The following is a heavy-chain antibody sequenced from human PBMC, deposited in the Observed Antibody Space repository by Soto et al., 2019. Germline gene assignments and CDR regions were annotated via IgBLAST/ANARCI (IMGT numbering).Heavy chain of an antibody. J-gene: IGHJ6*02. Sequence: SETLSLTCTISGGSISGYYWSWIRQPAGKGLEWVGRICTSGSTNYNPSLKSRVTMSVDTSKNQFSLKLSSVTAADTAVYYCAREARGGYCSSTSCPGGYYGMDVWGQGTTVTVSS. CDR3: AREARGGYCSSTSCPGGYYGMDV. CDR1: GGSISGYY. CDR2: ICTSGST. V-gene: IGHV4-4*07. D-gene: IGHD2-2*01.